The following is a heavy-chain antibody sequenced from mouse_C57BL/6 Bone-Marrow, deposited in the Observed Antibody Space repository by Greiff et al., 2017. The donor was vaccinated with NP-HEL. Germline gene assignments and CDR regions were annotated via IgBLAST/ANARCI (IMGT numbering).Heavy chain of an antibody. D-gene: IGHD3-2*02. V-gene: IGHV5-6*01. Sequence: EVMLVESGGDLVKPGGSLKLSCAASGFTFSSYGMSWVRQTPDKRLEWVATISSGGSYTYYPDSVKGRFTISRDNAKNTLYLQMSSLKSEDTAMYYCARDPYSSGYDYAMDYWGQGTSVTVSS. CDR1: GFTFSSYG. CDR3: ARDPYSSGYDYAMDY. J-gene: IGHJ4*01. CDR2: ISSGGSYT.